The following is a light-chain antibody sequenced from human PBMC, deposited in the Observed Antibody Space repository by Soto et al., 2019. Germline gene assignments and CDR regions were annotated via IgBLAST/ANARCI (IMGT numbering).Light chain of an antibody. CDR3: QQYNSYS. Sequence: DIQMTQSPSTLSASVGDRVTITCRASQSISSWLAWYQQKPGKAPKLLIYKASSLESGVPSRFSGSGSGTEFTLIFSSLQPDDFATYYCQQYNSYSFGQGTKLEIK. CDR2: KAS. V-gene: IGKV1-5*03. J-gene: IGKJ2*01. CDR1: QSISSW.